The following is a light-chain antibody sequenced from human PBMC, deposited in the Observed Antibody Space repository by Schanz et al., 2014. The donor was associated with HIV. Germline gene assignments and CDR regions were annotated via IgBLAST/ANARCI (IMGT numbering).Light chain of an antibody. CDR2: GAS. V-gene: IGKV3-20*01. CDR3: QHYGDSRGT. Sequence: VMRQSPATLSVSPGGRATLSCRASQSLNRNLAWYQQKPGQAPRLLIFGASNRATGIPDRFSGGVSGTDFTLTISGLEPEDFAVYYCQHYGDSRGTFGGGTEVDIK. J-gene: IGKJ4*01. CDR1: QSLNRN.